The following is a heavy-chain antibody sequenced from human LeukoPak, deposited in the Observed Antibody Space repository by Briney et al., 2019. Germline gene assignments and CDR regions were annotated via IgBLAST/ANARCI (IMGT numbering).Heavy chain of an antibody. CDR1: GYTFTGYY. V-gene: IGHV1-2*02. D-gene: IGHD1-26*01. J-gene: IGHJ6*03. CDR2: INPNSGGT. Sequence: ASVKVSCKASGYTFTGYYMHWVRQAPGQGLEWMGWINPNSGGTNYAQKFQGRVTMTRDTSISTAYMELSRLRSDDTAVYYCATDDTGATANYYYYYMDVWGKGTTVTVSS. CDR3: ATDDTGATANYYYYYMDV.